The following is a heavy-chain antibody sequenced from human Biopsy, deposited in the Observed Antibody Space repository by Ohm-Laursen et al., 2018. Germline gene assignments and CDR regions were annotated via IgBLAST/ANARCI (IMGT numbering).Heavy chain of an antibody. V-gene: IGHV4-4*07. D-gene: IGHD3-22*01. CDR1: GGDINNYY. Sequence: TPSLTCNVSGGDINNYYWSWIRQPAGKGLEWIGRIYPGGGTNYNPSLKSRVTMSVDTSKKQLSLRLRSVTAADTAMYYCASVVLGPTNDAFDLWGQGTMVVVSS. CDR3: ASVVLGPTNDAFDL. CDR2: IYPGGGT. J-gene: IGHJ3*01.